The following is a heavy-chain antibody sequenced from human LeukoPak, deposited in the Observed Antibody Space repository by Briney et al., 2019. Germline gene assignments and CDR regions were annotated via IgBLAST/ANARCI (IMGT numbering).Heavy chain of an antibody. V-gene: IGHV4-59*01. CDR2: FSNSGNT. D-gene: IGHD3-22*01. Sequence: SETLSLTCAVYGGSFSGYYWSWIRQPPGKGLEWIGYFSNSGNTNYNPSLKSRVTISRDTSKNQFFLKLSSVTAADTAVYFCARYDSSGRTFDFWGQGTLVTVSS. CDR3: ARYDSSGRTFDF. J-gene: IGHJ4*02. CDR1: GGSFSGYY.